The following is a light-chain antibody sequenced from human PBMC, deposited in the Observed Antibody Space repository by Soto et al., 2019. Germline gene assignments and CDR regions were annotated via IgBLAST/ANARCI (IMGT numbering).Light chain of an antibody. CDR3: QQYGSSPPYT. V-gene: IGKV3-20*01. J-gene: IGKJ2*01. CDR2: GAS. Sequence: EIVLTQSPGTLSLSPGERATLSCRASQTVSSNYLAWYQQKPGQAPRFLIYGASSRATGIPDRFSGSGSGTDFTLTISRLEPEDFAVYYCQQYGSSPPYTFGQGTKLEI. CDR1: QTVSSNY.